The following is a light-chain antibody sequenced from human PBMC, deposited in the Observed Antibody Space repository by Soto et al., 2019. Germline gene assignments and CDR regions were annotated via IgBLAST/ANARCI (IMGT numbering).Light chain of an antibody. CDR3: QQYGNSPRT. CDR2: DAS. Sequence: EIVLTQSPGTLSVSPGERATLSCRASQIINNNLLGWYQQKPGQAPRLLIFDASRRATGIPARFSGSGSGTDFTLTISRLEPEDFAMYYCQQYGNSPRTFGQGTKVDIK. CDR1: QIINNNL. V-gene: IGKV3-20*01. J-gene: IGKJ1*01.